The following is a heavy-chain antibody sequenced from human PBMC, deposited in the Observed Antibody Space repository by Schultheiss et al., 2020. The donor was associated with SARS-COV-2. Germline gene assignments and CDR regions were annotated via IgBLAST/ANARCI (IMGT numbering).Heavy chain of an antibody. CDR2: IYYSGST. J-gene: IGHJ4*02. D-gene: IGHD2-15*01. CDR1: GGSVSSGSYY. CDR3: ARPHGGD. Sequence: SQTLSLTCTVSGGSVSSGSYYWSWIRQPPGKGLEWIGYIYYSGSTNYNPSLKSRVTISVDTSKNQFSLKLSSVTAADTAVYYCARPHGGDWGQGTLVTVSS. V-gene: IGHV4-61*01.